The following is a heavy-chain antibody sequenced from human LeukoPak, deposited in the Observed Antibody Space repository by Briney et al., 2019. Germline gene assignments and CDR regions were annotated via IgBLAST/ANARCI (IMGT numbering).Heavy chain of an antibody. V-gene: IGHV1-46*01. J-gene: IGHJ4*02. Sequence: GASVKVSCKASGYTFTSYYMHWVRQAPGQGLEWMGIINPSGGSTSYAQKFQGRVTMTRDTSTSTVYVELSSLRSEDTAVYYCARGKYYYDSSGYYAFDYWGQGTLVTVSS. D-gene: IGHD3-22*01. CDR1: GYTFTSYY. CDR2: INPSGGST. CDR3: ARGKYYYDSSGYYAFDY.